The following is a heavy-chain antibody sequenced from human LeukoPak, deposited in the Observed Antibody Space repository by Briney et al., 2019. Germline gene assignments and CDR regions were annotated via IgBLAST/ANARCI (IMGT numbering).Heavy chain of an antibody. CDR3: ASSVLVDVRGAYDY. Sequence: GGSLRLSCAASGFIFSNDDLNWVRQAPGKGLEWVSYISSSSRTIHDADSVKGRFTISRDNAKNSLYLQMNSLRAEDTAVYYCASSVLVDVRGAYDYWGQGALVTVSS. J-gene: IGHJ4*02. V-gene: IGHV3-48*01. CDR1: GFIFSNDD. D-gene: IGHD2-15*01. CDR2: ISSSSRTI.